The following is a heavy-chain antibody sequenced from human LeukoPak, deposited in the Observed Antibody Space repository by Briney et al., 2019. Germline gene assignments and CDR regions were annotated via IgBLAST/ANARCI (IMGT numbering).Heavy chain of an antibody. CDR3: ANLRYFDWLQKSTFDY. D-gene: IGHD3-9*01. V-gene: IGHV3-23*01. CDR1: GFTFSSYA. J-gene: IGHJ4*02. Sequence: GGSLRLSCAASGFTFSSYAMSWVRRAPGKGLEWVSAISGSGGSTYYADSVKGRFTISRDNSKNTLYLQMNSLRAEDTAVYYCANLRYFDWLQKSTFDYWGQGTLVTVSS. CDR2: ISGSGGST.